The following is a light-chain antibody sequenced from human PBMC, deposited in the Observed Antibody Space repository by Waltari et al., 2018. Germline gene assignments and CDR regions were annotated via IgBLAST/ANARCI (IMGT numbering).Light chain of an antibody. V-gene: IGLV2-14*03. Sequence: QSALTQPASVFGSLGQSVTISCTGTATDIGGYDYVSWYQQPSGKAPQPLIFAVSNRPSEISARFSASKSGNTASLSISGLQTEDEADYHCTSYTSKNTFIFGGGTRLTVL. J-gene: IGLJ2*01. CDR3: TSYTSKNTFI. CDR2: AVS. CDR1: ATDIGGYDY.